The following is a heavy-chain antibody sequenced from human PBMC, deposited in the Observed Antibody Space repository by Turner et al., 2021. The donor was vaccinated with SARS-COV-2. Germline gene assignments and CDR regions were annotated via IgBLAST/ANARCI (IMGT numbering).Heavy chain of an antibody. V-gene: IGHV3-30*18. CDR1: GFTFSSYA. J-gene: IGHJ6*02. Sequence: QVQLVEPGGGVVQPGRSLRLSCAASGFTFSSYAMHWVRQAPGKGLEWVAVISYDGSNKYYADSVKGRFTISRDNSKNTLYLQMNSLRAEDTAVYYCAKGYSYAYYYGLDVWGQGTTVTVSS. D-gene: IGHD5-18*01. CDR2: ISYDGSNK. CDR3: AKGYSYAYYYGLDV.